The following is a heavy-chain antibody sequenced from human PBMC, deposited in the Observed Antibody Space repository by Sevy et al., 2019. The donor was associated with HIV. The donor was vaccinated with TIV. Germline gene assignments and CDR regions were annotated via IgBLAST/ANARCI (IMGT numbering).Heavy chain of an antibody. V-gene: IGHV3-7*01. CDR2: LKQDGSVK. J-gene: IGHJ4*02. D-gene: IGHD6-13*01. Sequence: GGSLRLSCAASGFTLNSYWMSWVRQAPAKGLEWVANLKQDGSVKYYVDSVKGRFTISRDNARNSVYLQMSSLTAEDTALYYCVRAIAADASLWGQGTLVTVSS. CDR1: GFTLNSYW. CDR3: VRAIAADASL.